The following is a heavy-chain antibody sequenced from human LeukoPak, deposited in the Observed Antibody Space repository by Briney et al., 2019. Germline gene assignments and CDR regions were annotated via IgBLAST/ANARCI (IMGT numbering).Heavy chain of an antibody. CDR3: AKDGYSSSSTYYFDY. J-gene: IGHJ4*02. D-gene: IGHD6-6*01. V-gene: IGHV3-23*01. CDR1: GFTFNNYA. Sequence: PGGSLRLSCAASGFTFNNYAMNWVRQAPGKGLEWVSVISGSGGSTYYADSVKGRFTISRDNSKSTLYLQMNSLRAEDTAVYYCAKDGYSSSSTYYFDYWGQGTLVTVSS. CDR2: ISGSGGST.